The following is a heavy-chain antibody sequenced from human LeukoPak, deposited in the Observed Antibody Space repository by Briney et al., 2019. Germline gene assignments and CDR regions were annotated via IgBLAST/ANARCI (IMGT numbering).Heavy chain of an antibody. Sequence: GASVKVPCKASRYTFTSYYMHWVRQAPGQGLEWMGIINPSGGSTSYAQKFQGRVTMTRDTSTSTVYMELSSLRSEDTAVYYCARVDRSPSDSLYYFDYWGQGTLVTVSS. V-gene: IGHV1-46*01. CDR1: RYTFTSYY. D-gene: IGHD1-26*01. CDR2: INPSGGST. J-gene: IGHJ4*02. CDR3: ARVDRSPSDSLYYFDY.